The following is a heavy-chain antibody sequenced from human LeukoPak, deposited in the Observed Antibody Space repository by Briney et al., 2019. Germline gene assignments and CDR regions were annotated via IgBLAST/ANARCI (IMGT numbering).Heavy chain of an antibody. CDR1: GGSISSYY. D-gene: IGHD3-3*01. CDR2: IYYSGST. V-gene: IGHV4-59*01. Sequence: PETLSLTCTVSGGSISSYYWSWIRQPPGKGLEWIGYIYYSGSTNYNPSLKSRVTISVDTSKNQFSLKLSSVTAADTAVYYCARVYDFCSGYYSINWFDPWGQGTLVTVSS. CDR3: ARVYDFCSGYYSINWFDP. J-gene: IGHJ5*02.